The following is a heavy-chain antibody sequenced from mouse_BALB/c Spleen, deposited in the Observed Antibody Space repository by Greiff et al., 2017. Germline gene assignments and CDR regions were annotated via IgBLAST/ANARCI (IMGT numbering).Heavy chain of an antibody. Sequence: DVKLQESGAELVRPGASVKISCKAFGYTFTNHHINWVKQRPGQGLDWIGYINPYNDYTSYNQKFKGKATLTVDKSSSTAYMELSSLTSEDSAVYYCARRRTMITTEFAYWGQGTLVTVSA. V-gene: IGHV1S45*01. D-gene: IGHD2-4*01. J-gene: IGHJ3*01. CDR1: GYTFTNHH. CDR2: INPYNDYT. CDR3: ARRRTMITTEFAY.